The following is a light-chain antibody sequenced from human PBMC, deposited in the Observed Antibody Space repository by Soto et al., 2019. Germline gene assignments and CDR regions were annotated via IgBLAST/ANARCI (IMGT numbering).Light chain of an antibody. J-gene: IGKJ1*01. CDR1: QSVSSSY. Sequence: EIVLTQSPVTLSLSPGERATLSCRASQSVSSSYLAWYQQKPGQAPRLLIYGASTRATGIPARFSGRGSGTEFTLTISSLQSEDFAVYYCQQYTNWPWTFGQGTKVDIK. V-gene: IGKV3-15*01. CDR2: GAS. CDR3: QQYTNWPWT.